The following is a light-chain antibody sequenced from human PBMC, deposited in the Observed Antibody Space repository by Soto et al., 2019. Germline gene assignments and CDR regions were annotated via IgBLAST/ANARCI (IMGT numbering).Light chain of an antibody. CDR2: DVN. Sequence: QSVLTQPPSASGTPGQRVTISCSGSSSNIGSNYVYWYQQLPGTAPKLIIYDVNNRPSGAPDRFSGSTSGNTASLTISGLQAEEETDYFCSLYSSNGSLTFGTGTK. CDR3: SLYSSNGSLT. J-gene: IGLJ1*01. CDR1: SSNIGSNY. V-gene: IGLV1-47*01.